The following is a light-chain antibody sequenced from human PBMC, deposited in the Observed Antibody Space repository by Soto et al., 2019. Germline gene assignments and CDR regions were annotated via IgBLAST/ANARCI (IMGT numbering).Light chain of an antibody. CDR2: GVS. J-gene: IGKJ5*01. Sequence: DIVWTQSPGTLSLSPGERATRSCRASQGVSRGYLAWYQQKAGQAPRLLIYGVSSRATGVSHRFSGSGSGTDFTLTISGLEPEDVAVYYCQQYGDSPPITVGQGTRLEIK. CDR3: QQYGDSPPIT. CDR1: QGVSRGY. V-gene: IGKV3-20*01.